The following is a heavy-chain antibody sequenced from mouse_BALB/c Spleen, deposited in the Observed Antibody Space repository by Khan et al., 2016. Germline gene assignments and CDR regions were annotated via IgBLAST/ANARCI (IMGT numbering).Heavy chain of an antibody. CDR3: ARWDGNYVPFAY. D-gene: IGHD2-1*01. V-gene: IGHV1S135*01. CDR2: IDPYNGVS. CDR1: GYAFTTYN. J-gene: IGHJ3*01. Sequence: VQLQQSGPELVKPGASVKVSCKGSGYAFTTYNMYWVKQSHGKSLEWIGYIDPYNGVSSYNQKFKDKATLTVDESSSTAYMHLNSLTSEDSADYYCARWDGNYVPFAYWGQGTLVTVSA.